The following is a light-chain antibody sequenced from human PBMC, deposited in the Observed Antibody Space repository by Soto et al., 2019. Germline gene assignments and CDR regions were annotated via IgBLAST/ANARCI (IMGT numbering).Light chain of an antibody. V-gene: IGKV3-20*01. CDR3: QQYGSSPLVT. Sequence: EIVLTQSPGTLSLSPGERATLSCRASQSVSSSYLAWYQQKPGQAPRLLIYGASSRATGIPDRFSGSGSETDFTLTISRLEPEDFAVYYCQQYGSSPLVTFGQGTRLEI. J-gene: IGKJ5*01. CDR2: GAS. CDR1: QSVSSSY.